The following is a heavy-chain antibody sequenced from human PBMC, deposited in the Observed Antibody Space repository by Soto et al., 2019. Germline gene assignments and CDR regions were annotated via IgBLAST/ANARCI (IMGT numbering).Heavy chain of an antibody. J-gene: IGHJ4*02. CDR2: IKQDGSEK. Sequence: EVQLVESGGGLVQPGGSLRLSCAASGFTFSSYWMSWVRQAPGKGLEWVANIKQDGSEKYYVDSVKGRFTISRDNAKNSLYLQMNSLRAEDTAVYYCASSKGDYDFWSGSSLDYWGQGTLVTVSS. D-gene: IGHD3-3*01. V-gene: IGHV3-7*01. CDR1: GFTFSSYW. CDR3: ASSKGDYDFWSGSSLDY.